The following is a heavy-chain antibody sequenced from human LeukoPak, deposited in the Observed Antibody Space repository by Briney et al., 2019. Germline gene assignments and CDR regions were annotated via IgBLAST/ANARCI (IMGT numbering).Heavy chain of an antibody. V-gene: IGHV4-59*08. CDR3: VLPPNSNWFDF. CDR1: GDSVSDFY. D-gene: IGHD2-8*01. J-gene: IGHJ5*01. Sequence: PSETLSLTCSVSGDSVSDFYWNWIRQSPGTGLEWIGNIHYSGNSNYNPSLKSRVSMSIDTSRNQFFLKLNSVTAADTAVYYCVLPPNSNWFDFWGQGTQVTVSS. CDR2: IHYSGNS.